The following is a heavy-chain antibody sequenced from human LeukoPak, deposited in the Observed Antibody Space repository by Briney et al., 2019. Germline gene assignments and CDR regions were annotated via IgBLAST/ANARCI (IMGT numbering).Heavy chain of an antibody. CDR3: ARDPLRSTWSTYYNALDV. CDR2: ISAYNGNT. V-gene: IGHV1-18*01. D-gene: IGHD6-13*01. CDR1: GYRFTSYG. J-gene: IGHJ6*02. Sequence: ASVKVSCKASGYRFTSYGISWVRQAPGQGLEWMGWISAYNGNTEYAQKFQGRVTMTTDTSTSTAYMELRSLTSDDTAVYYCARDPLRSTWSTYYNALDVWGQGTTVTVSS.